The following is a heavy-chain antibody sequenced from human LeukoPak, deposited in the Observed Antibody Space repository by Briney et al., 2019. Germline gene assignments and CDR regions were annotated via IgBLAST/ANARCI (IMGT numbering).Heavy chain of an antibody. D-gene: IGHD4-23*01. CDR3: ARGRPHGNDY. J-gene: IGHJ4*02. V-gene: IGHV3-74*01. CDR1: GFIVSGKY. CDR2: IASDGSST. Sequence: GVSLRLSCAASGFIVSGKYMSWVRQAPGKGLVWVSRIASDGSSTTYADSVKGRFSISRDNAKNTLYLQMNSLRVEDTAVYYCARGRPHGNDYWGQGTLVTVSS.